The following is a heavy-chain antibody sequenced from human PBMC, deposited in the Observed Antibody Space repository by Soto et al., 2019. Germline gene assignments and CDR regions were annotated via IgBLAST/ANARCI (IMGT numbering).Heavy chain of an antibody. CDR2: INPSDGTT. J-gene: IGHJ4*02. V-gene: IGHV1-46*01. CDR3: ARGGSDASYRY. D-gene: IGHD2-2*01. CDR1: GYTFTNYW. Sequence: QVQLVQSGAEVKEPGASVEVSCKASGYTFTNYWMHWVRQAPGQGLDWMGIINPSDGTTTYAQKFQGRVTVSRDTSTSTVYMELNSLTADDTAVYYGARGGSDASYRYWGQGTLVTVSS.